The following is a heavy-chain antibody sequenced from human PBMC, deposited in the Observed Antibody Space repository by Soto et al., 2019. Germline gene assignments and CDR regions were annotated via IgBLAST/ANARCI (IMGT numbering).Heavy chain of an antibody. CDR2: IYKDST. CDR1: GFTVTDIY. J-gene: IGHJ3*02. D-gene: IGHD2-15*01. V-gene: IGHV3-66*01. Sequence: EVQLVESGGGLVQPGGSLRLSCVASGFTVTDIYMNWVRQAPGKGLEWVSVIYKDSTDYADFVRGRFSVSTDTSKNALYLQLDNLRAEDTAVYYCAREPRYCSGGSCSIMGDAFDIWGQGAMVTVSS. CDR3: AREPRYCSGGSCSIMGDAFDI.